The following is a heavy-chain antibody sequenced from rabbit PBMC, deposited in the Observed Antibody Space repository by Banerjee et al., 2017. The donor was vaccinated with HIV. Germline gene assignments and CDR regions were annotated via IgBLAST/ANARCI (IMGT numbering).Heavy chain of an antibody. D-gene: IGHD1-1*01. J-gene: IGHJ4*01. Sequence: QEQLVESGGGLVQPGGSLKVTCTVSGFDFSSYGVSWVRQAPGKGLEWIGYIDTADGNIYYATWVNGRFTISSHNAQNTLYLQLNSLTAADTATYFCVREYVRKSGDYYHFKLWGQGTLVTV. CDR2: IDTADGNI. V-gene: IGHV1S47*01. CDR1: GFDFSSYG. CDR3: VREYVRKSGDYYHFKL.